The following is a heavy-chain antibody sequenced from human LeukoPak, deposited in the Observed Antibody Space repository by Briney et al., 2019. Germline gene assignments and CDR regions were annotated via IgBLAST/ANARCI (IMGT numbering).Heavy chain of an antibody. J-gene: IGHJ5*02. CDR3: ATRIASPGRGWFDP. CDR2: ISSSGSTI. Sequence: GGSLRLSCAASGFTFSDYYMSWIRQAPGKGLEWVSYISSSGSTIYYADSVKGRFTISRDNSKNTVYLQMNSLRAEDTAVYYCATRIASPGRGWFDPWGQGTLVTVSS. D-gene: IGHD6-13*01. V-gene: IGHV3-11*04. CDR1: GFTFSDYY.